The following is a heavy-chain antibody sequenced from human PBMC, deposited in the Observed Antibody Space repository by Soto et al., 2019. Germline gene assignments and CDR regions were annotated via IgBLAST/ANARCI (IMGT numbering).Heavy chain of an antibody. J-gene: IGHJ6*02. Sequence: SETLSLTCTVSGGSVSSRDYYWSWVRQSPGKGLEWIGYIYFSGSTYYNPSLKSRISMSVDTSKNQFSLRLRSVTAADTAVYYCARDPMPDHYYYGMDIWGQGTAVTVSS. V-gene: IGHV4-30-4*01. CDR2: IYFSGST. CDR3: ARDPMPDHYYYGMDI. D-gene: IGHD2-2*01. CDR1: GGSVSSRDYY.